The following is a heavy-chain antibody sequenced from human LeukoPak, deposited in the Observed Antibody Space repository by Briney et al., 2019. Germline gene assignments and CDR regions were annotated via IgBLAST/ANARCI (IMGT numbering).Heavy chain of an antibody. V-gene: IGHV4-59*01. CDR2: IYYSGST. D-gene: IGHD6-19*01. CDR1: GGSISSYY. Sequence: PSETLPLTCTVSGGSISSYYWSWIRQPPGKRLEWIGYIYYSGSTNYNPSLKSRVTISVDTSKNQFSLKLSSVTAADTAVYYCARDSSGWYRWFDPWGQGTLVTVSS. J-gene: IGHJ5*02. CDR3: ARDSSGWYRWFDP.